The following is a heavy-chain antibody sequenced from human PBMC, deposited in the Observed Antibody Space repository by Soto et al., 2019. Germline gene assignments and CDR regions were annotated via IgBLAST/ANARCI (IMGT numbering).Heavy chain of an antibody. CDR2: INHRGTI. CDR1: GGSLSGNS. V-gene: IGHV4-34*01. Sequence: QVQLQQWGAGLLKPSETLSLTCGVYGGSLSGNSWNWIRQAPGKGLEWIGEINHRGTINYNPSLKSRVTISVDTSRNQFSLKLRSMTAADTAVYYCAAGGGFIVGDMAWLDPWGQGTLVTVSS. D-gene: IGHD1-26*01. CDR3: AAGGGFIVGDMAWLDP. J-gene: IGHJ5*02.